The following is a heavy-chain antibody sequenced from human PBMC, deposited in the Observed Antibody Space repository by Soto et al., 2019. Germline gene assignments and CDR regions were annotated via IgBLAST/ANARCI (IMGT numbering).Heavy chain of an antibody. CDR3: TGGENDYNYYYYYPMDI. J-gene: IGHJ6*02. V-gene: IGHV3-73*01. D-gene: IGHD4-4*01. CDR1: GFSFSGSV. Sequence: AGSMRLSCAASGFSFSGSVMHWVRQASGKGLEWVGRIRSKANNYATAYAASVKGRFTISRDDSKNTAYLQMNSLKTEDTAVYYCTGGENDYNYYYYYPMDIWGQGTTVTVSS. CDR2: IRSKANNYAT.